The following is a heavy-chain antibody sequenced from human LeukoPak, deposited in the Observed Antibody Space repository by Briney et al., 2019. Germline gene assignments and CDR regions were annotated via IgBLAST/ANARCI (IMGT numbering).Heavy chain of an antibody. D-gene: IGHD3-9*01. CDR2: TSSSDAGT. CDR3: ARATTYDILTGYFDY. J-gene: IGHJ4*02. V-gene: IGHV3-21*01. Sequence: GGSLRLSCAASGFALSSYAMSWVRQAPGKGLEWVSATSSSDAGTYHAESVKGRFTMSRDNAKNSLYLQMNSLRAEDTAVYYCARATTYDILTGYFDYWGQGTLVTVSS. CDR1: GFALSSYA.